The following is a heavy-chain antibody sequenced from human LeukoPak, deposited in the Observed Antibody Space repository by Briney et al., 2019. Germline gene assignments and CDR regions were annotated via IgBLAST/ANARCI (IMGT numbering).Heavy chain of an antibody. D-gene: IGHD6-13*01. J-gene: IGHJ5*02. Sequence: SSETLSLTCAVYGGSFSGYYWSWVRHPPGRGLEWVGEIIHRGSTNYSTSLKGRVTISVDTSKNQFSLKLSSVTAADTAVYDCARGRYSSSWYRRTFDPWGQGTLVTVSS. V-gene: IGHV4-34*01. CDR1: GGSFSGYY. CDR3: ARGRYSSSWYRRTFDP. CDR2: IIHRGST.